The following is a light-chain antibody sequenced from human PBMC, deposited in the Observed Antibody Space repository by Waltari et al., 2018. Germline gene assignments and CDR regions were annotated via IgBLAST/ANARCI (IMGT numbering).Light chain of an antibody. J-gene: IGKJ1*01. CDR3: QHYLGYSWT. CDR2: RAS. V-gene: IGKV1-5*03. CDR1: QSVDTW. Sequence: DIQMTQSPSTVSASVGDRVTITCRASQSVDTWLAWYQQKPGKAPSLLVYRASGLESGVPSRFSGSGSGTEFILTINSLQPDDFATYYGQHYLGYSWTFGQGTKVDIK.